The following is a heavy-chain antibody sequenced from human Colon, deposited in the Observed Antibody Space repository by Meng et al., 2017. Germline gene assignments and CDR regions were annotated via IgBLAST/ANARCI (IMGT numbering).Heavy chain of an antibody. CDR1: GGSVISNSYY. CDR2: IYYSGST. CDR3: ARDSGYDKNWFDP. V-gene: IGHV4-61*01. D-gene: IGHD5-12*01. Sequence: QVQLQQWGPGLVRPSETLSLTCTGSGGSVISNSYYWSWIRQPPGKGLEWIGFIYYSGSTNYNPSLKSRVTISVDTSKNQFSLKVSSVTAADTAVYYCARDSGYDKNWFDPWGQGTLVTVSS. J-gene: IGHJ5*02.